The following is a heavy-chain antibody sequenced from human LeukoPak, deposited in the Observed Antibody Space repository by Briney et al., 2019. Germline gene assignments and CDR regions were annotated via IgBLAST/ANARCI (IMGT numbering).Heavy chain of an antibody. CDR2: INHSGST. CDR3: ARHPYSGSYDY. J-gene: IGHJ4*02. Sequence: PSETLSLTCAVYGGSFSCYYWSWIRQPPGKGLEWIGEINHSGSTNYNPSLKSRVTISVDTSKNQFSLKLSSVTAADTAVYYCARHPYSGSYDYWGQGTLVTVSS. D-gene: IGHD1-26*01. CDR1: GGSFSCYY. V-gene: IGHV4-34*01.